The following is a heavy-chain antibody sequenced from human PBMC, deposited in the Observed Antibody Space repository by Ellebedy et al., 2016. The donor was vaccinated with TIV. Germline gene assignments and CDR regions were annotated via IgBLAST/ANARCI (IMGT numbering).Heavy chain of an antibody. CDR1: GGTFSSYA. Sequence: AASVKVSCKASGGTFSSYAISWVRQAPGQGLEWMGGIIPIFGTANYAQKFQGRVTITADESTSTAYMELSSLRSDDTAVYYCARASGSYHRGGYWGQGTLVTVSS. V-gene: IGHV1-69*13. CDR3: ARASGSYHRGGY. J-gene: IGHJ4*02. CDR2: IIPIFGTA. D-gene: IGHD1-26*01.